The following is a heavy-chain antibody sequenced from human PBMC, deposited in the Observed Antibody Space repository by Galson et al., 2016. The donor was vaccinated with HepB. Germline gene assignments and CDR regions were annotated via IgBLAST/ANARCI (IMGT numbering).Heavy chain of an antibody. V-gene: IGHV3-30-3*01. CDR3: ARGRRLTVGTNWYFDV. Sequence: SLRLSCAASGLTFSTNTFHWVRQAPGKGLEWVSFISYDGANENYADSVKGRFIISRDNSKNMLFLQMNSLKTEDMGVYFCARGRRLTVGTNWYFDVWGQGALVTVSS. J-gene: IGHJ2*01. CDR2: ISYDGANE. CDR1: GLTFSTNT. D-gene: IGHD2-21*02.